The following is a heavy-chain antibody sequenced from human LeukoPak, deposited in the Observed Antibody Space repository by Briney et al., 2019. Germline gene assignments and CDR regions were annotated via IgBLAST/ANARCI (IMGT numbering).Heavy chain of an antibody. CDR3: ARGGGIAAAGTGNWFDP. CDR1: GGSFSGYY. V-gene: IGHV4-34*01. CDR2: INHSGST. Sequence: SETLSLTCAVYGGSFSGYYWSWIRQPPGKGLEWIGEINHSGSTNYNPSLKSRVTISVDTFKNQFSLKLSSVTAADTAVYYCARGGGIAAAGTGNWFDPWGQGTLVTVSS. D-gene: IGHD6-13*01. J-gene: IGHJ5*02.